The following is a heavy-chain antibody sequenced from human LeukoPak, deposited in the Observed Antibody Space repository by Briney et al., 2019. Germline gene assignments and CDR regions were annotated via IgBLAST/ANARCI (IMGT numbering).Heavy chain of an antibody. CDR1: GFTFSNAW. V-gene: IGHV3-15*01. D-gene: IGHD3-9*01. J-gene: IGHJ4*02. Sequence: GGSLRLSCAASGFTFSNAWMSWVRQAPGRGLEWVGRIKSKTDGGTTDYAAPVKGRFTISRDDSKNTLYLQMNSLKTEDTAVYYCTTAPYYDILTGYYHYWGQGTLVTVSS. CDR3: TTAPYYDILTGYYHY. CDR2: IKSKTDGGTT.